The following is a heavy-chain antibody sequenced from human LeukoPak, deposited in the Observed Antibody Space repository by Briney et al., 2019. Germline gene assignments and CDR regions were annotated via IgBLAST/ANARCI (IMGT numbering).Heavy chain of an antibody. CDR1: GGSFSGYY. CDR3: ARVLMVYATDY. Sequence: SETLSLTCAVYGGSFSGYYWSWIRQPPGKGLEWIGEINHSGSTNYNPSLKSRVTISVDTSKNQFSLKLSPVTAADTAVYYCARVLMVYATDYWGQGTLVTVSS. J-gene: IGHJ4*02. D-gene: IGHD2-8*01. V-gene: IGHV4-34*01. CDR2: INHSGST.